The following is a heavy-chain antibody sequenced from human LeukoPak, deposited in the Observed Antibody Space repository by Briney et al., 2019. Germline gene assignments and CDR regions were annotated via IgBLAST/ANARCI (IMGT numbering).Heavy chain of an antibody. CDR3: AKVHLTYYYDSSGYGFQDY. V-gene: IGHV3-30*18. J-gene: IGHJ4*02. Sequence: GGSLRLSCAASGFTFSSYAMHWVRQAPGKGLEWVGVISYDGSNTYYVDSVKGRFTISRDNSKNTVYLQMNSLRAEDTAVYYCAKVHLTYYYDSSGYGFQDYWGQGALVTVSS. D-gene: IGHD3-22*01. CDR2: ISYDGSNT. CDR1: GFTFSSYA.